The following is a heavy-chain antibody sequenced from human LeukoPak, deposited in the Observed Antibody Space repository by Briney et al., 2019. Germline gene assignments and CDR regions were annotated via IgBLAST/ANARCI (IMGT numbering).Heavy chain of an antibody. CDR2: ISGSGGST. V-gene: IGHV3-23*01. CDR3: AKDNTYYDFWSGSTPDAFDI. CDR1: GFTFSSYA. J-gene: IGHJ3*02. Sequence: AGGSLRLSCAASGFTFSSYAMSWVRQAPGKGLEWVSAISGSGGSTYYADSVKGRFTISRDNSKNTLYLQMNSLRAEDTAVYYCAKDNTYYDFWSGSTPDAFDIWGQGTMVTVSS. D-gene: IGHD3-3*01.